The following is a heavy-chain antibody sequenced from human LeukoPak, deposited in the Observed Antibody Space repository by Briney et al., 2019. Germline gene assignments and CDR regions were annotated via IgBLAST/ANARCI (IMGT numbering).Heavy chain of an antibody. Sequence: SVKVSCKASGYTFTSYAISWVRQAPGQGLEWMGGIIPIFGTANYAQKFQGRVTITTDESTSTAYMELSSLRSEDTAVYYCARRGGNEISYFDYWGQGTLVTVSS. D-gene: IGHD4-23*01. V-gene: IGHV1-69*05. CDR3: ARRGGNEISYFDY. CDR2: IIPIFGTA. J-gene: IGHJ4*02. CDR1: GYTFTSYA.